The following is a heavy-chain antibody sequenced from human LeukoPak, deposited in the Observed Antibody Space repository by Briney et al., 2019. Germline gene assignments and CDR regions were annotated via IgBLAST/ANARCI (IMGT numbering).Heavy chain of an antibody. V-gene: IGHV4-59*01. CDR3: ARNGRGYSFDY. CDR1: GGSISTYY. D-gene: IGHD2-8*01. J-gene: IGHJ4*02. CDR2: IYYGGNS. Sequence: SETLSLTCTVSGGSISTYYWSWIRQAPGKGLEWTGYIYYGGNSNPNPSLKSRVAMSLDTSKNQFSLKLSSVTAADTAVYYCARNGRGYSFDYWGQGTLVSVSS.